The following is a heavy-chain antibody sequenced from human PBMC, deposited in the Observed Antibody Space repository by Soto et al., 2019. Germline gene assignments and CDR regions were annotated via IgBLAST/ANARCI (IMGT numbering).Heavy chain of an antibody. CDR1: GGPISSYY. Sequence: QVQLQESGPGLVKPSETLSLNCTVSGGPISSYYWSWIRQSPGKGLEWIGYIYYSGSTNYNPSLRSRETLSVDTSETQSSLELSSGTAADTAVYCWARGGSGWPARLDYWGQGTLVTVSS. J-gene: IGHJ4*02. V-gene: IGHV4-59*01. D-gene: IGHD6-19*01. CDR3: ARGGSGWPARLDY. CDR2: IYYSGST.